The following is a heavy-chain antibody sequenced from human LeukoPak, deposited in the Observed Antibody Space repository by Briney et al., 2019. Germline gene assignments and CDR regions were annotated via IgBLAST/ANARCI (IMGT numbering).Heavy chain of an antibody. CDR3: ARDLIVVVPATYYYYYGMDV. V-gene: IGHV3-11*01. CDR1: GFTFSDYY. J-gene: IGHJ6*02. CDR2: ISSSGSTI. D-gene: IGHD2-2*01. Sequence: GGSLRLSCAASGFTFSDYYMSWIRQAPGKGLEWVSYISSSGSTIYYADSVKGRFTISRDNAKNSLYLQMNSLRAEDTAVYYCARDLIVVVPATYYYYYGMDVWGQGTTVTVSS.